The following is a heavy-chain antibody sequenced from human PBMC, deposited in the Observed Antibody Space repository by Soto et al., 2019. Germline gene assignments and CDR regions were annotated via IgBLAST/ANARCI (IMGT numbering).Heavy chain of an antibody. D-gene: IGHD3-9*01. Sequence: VASVKVSCKASGGTFSSYAISWVRQAAGQGLEWMGGIIPIFGTANYAQKFQGRVTITAAESTSTAYMELSSLRSEDTAVYYCARGYDILTGYSRGFDPWGQGTLVTVSS. CDR2: IIPIFGTA. CDR3: ARGYDILTGYSRGFDP. J-gene: IGHJ5*02. V-gene: IGHV1-69*13. CDR1: GGTFSSYA.